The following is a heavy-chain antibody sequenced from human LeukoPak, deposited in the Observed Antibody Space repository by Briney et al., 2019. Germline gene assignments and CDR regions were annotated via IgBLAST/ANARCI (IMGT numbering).Heavy chain of an antibody. CDR1: GFTFSSYA. CDR3: AKFASTAAAGPYYYYGMDV. Sequence: PGGSLRLSCAASGFTFSSYAMSWVRQAPGKGLEWVSAISGSGGSTYYADSVKGRFTISRDNSKNTLYPQMNSLRAEDTAVYYCAKFASTAAAGPYYYYGMDVWGQGTTVTVSS. V-gene: IGHV3-23*01. CDR2: ISGSGGST. D-gene: IGHD6-13*01. J-gene: IGHJ6*02.